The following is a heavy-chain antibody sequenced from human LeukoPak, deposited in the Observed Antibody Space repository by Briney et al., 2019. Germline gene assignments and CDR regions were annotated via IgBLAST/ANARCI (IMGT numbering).Heavy chain of an antibody. CDR3: ARLRDGYTDFDY. J-gene: IGHJ4*02. V-gene: IGHV3-21*01. CDR2: ISGTSIYI. Sequence: GGSLRLSCSASGFTFSSYAMHWVRQAPGKGLEWVSSISGTSIYIYYADSVRGRFTNSRDTARNSLYLQINSLRAEDTAVYYCARLRDGYTDFDYWGQGTLVTVSS. D-gene: IGHD5-24*01. CDR1: GFTFSSYA.